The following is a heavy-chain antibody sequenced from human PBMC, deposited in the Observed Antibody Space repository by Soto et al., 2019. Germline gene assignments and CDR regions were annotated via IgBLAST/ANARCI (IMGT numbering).Heavy chain of an antibody. CDR1: GFTFRTYA. CDR2: ISGSGGRS. Sequence: EVQLLDSGGGLVQPGGSLRLSCAASGFTFRTYAMTWVRQGPGKGLEWVPGISGSGGRSYYADSVKGRFTISRDNSKSTLYLQMNSLRAEDTAVYYCAKAYFVWSSEQPYYFDYWGQGTLVTVSS. J-gene: IGHJ4*02. D-gene: IGHD3-16*01. V-gene: IGHV3-23*01. CDR3: AKAYFVWSSEQPYYFDY.